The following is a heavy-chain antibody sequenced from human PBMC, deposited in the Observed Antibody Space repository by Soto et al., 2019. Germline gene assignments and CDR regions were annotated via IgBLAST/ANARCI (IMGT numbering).Heavy chain of an antibody. CDR3: ANDTAYDSIGHYRSLTYYIDK. D-gene: IGHD3-22*01. V-gene: IGHV3-23*01. CDR1: GFSFRTYA. J-gene: IGHJ1*01. Sequence: GGSLRLSCAASGFSFRTYAVGCVRQAPGKGLEWVSDISGSGVSTYVADSVKGRFTISRDNSKNTLYLQMNSLRAEDTAVYYCANDTAYDSIGHYRSLTYYIDKWGQGNLVTGS. CDR2: ISGSGVST.